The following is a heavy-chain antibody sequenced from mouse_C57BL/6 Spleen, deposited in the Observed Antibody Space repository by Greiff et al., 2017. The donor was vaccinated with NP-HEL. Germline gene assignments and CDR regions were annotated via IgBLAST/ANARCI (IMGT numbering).Heavy chain of an antibody. CDR1: GYTFTDYN. V-gene: IGHV1-22*01. J-gene: IGHJ4*01. CDR2: INPNNGGT. Sequence: VQLQQSGPELVKPGASVKMSCKASGYTFTDYNMHWVKQSHGKSLEWIGYINPNNGGTSYNQKFKGKATLTVNKSSSTAHMELRSLTSEDSAVYYCARDYGSGYYAMDYWGQGTSVTVSS. CDR3: ARDYGSGYYAMDY. D-gene: IGHD1-1*01.